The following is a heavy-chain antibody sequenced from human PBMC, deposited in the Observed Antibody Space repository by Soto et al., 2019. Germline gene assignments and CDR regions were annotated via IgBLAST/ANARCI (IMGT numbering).Heavy chain of an antibody. CDR1: GGSISTSYY. CDR2: IYYSGST. D-gene: IGHD3-10*01. V-gene: IGHV4-39*01. CDR3: ATPWFGDGDY. Sequence: QLQLQESGPGLVKPSETLSLTCTVSGGSISTSYYCGWIRQPPGKGLEWIGSIYYSGSTYYNPSLKTHVTLSVDTSENQSSLKLSSVTAADTAVLSCATPWFGDGDYWGQGTLVTVSS. J-gene: IGHJ4*02.